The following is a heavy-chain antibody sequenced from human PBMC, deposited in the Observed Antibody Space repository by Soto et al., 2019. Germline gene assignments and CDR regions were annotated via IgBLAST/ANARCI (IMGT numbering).Heavy chain of an antibody. CDR3: ARAGSSSSKNPAPIAYYHYYYGMDV. D-gene: IGHD6-6*01. J-gene: IGHJ6*02. CDR1: GGSISSYY. Sequence: SETLSLTCTVSGGSISSYYWSWIRQPPGKGLEWIGYIYYSGSTNYNPSLKSRVTISVDTSKNQFSLKLSSVTAADTAVYYCARAGSSSSKNPAPIAYYHYYYGMDVWGQATTVTV. V-gene: IGHV4-59*01. CDR2: IYYSGST.